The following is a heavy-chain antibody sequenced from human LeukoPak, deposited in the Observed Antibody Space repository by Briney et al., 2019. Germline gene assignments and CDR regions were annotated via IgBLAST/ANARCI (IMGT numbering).Heavy chain of an antibody. V-gene: IGHV3-30*18. CDR1: GFTFSSYG. D-gene: IGHD1-26*01. Sequence: GRPLRLSCAASGFTFSSYGMQWVRQAPGKGLEWVAVISYDGSNEYYADSVKGRFTISRDNSKNTLYLQMNSLRAEDTAVYCCAKEGRGSYNYYYYYGMDVWGQGTTVTVSS. J-gene: IGHJ6*02. CDR2: ISYDGSNE. CDR3: AKEGRGSYNYYYYYGMDV.